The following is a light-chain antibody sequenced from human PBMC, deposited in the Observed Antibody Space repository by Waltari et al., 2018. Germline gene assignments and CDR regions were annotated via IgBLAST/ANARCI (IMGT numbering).Light chain of an antibody. V-gene: IGLV2-14*01. J-gene: IGLJ1*01. CDR1: SSDVVGYNY. CDR2: DVS. Sequence: QSALTQPASVSGSPGQSITISCTGTSSDVVGYNYVSWYQQHPGKAPKLMMYDVSKRPSGISNRFSGSKSGNMASLTISGLQAEDEADYYCSSFTSSSTFVFGTGTKVTVL. CDR3: SSFTSSSTFV.